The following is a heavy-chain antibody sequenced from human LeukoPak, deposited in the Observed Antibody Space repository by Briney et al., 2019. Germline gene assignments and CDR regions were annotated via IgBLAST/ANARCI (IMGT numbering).Heavy chain of an antibody. CDR2: IIPILGIA. Sequence: ASVKVSCKASGGTFSSYAISWVRQAPGQGLEWMGRIIPILGIANYAQKFQGRVTITADKSTSTAYMELSSLRSEDTAVYYCATPHYSNYGGSYYGMDVWGQGTTVTVSS. V-gene: IGHV1-69*04. D-gene: IGHD4-11*01. CDR3: ATPHYSNYGGSYYGMDV. J-gene: IGHJ6*02. CDR1: GGTFSSYA.